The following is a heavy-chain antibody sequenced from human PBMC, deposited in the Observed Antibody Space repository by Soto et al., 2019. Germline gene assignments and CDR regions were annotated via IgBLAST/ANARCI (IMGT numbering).Heavy chain of an antibody. D-gene: IGHD2-15*01. CDR1: GFTFDDYA. Sequence: PGGSLRLSCAASGFTFDDYAIHWVRQAPGKGLEWVSSISCNSGSIAYADSVKGRFTIYRDNAKNSLYLQMNRLRAEDTALYYCSKGYCSGNTCSPDFWGRGTLVTVSS. J-gene: IGHJ4*02. V-gene: IGHV3-9*01. CDR3: SKGYCSGNTCSPDF. CDR2: ISCNSGSI.